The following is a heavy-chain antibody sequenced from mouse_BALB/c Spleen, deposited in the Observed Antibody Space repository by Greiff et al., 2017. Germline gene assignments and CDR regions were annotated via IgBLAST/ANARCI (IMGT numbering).Heavy chain of an antibody. D-gene: IGHD2-4*01. Sequence: QVQLQQSGAELVRPGASVTLSCKASGYTFTDYEMHWVKQTPVHGLEWIGAIDPETGGTAYNQKFKGKATLTADKSSSTAYMELRSLTSEESAVYYCTGYDYDWFAYWGQGTLVTVSA. CDR1: GYTFTDYE. V-gene: IGHV1-15*01. CDR3: TGYDYDWFAY. J-gene: IGHJ3*01. CDR2: IDPETGGT.